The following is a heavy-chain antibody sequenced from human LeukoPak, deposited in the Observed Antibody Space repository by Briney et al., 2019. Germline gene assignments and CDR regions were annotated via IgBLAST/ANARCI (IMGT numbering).Heavy chain of an antibody. CDR1: RGSLSGNS. V-gene: IGHV4-34*01. Sequence: SETLSDTPADHRGSLSGNSWRWIPPTLRKRLERIGEINHSGRINEKPSLRHRVTISVDTAKNQSSLKLSSVTAADTAVYYCARGHYVVAAIGSLFDRGGQGTLVTVSS. CDR3: ARGHYVVAAIGSLFDR. J-gene: IGHJ5*02. CDR2: INHSGRI. D-gene: IGHD2-15*01.